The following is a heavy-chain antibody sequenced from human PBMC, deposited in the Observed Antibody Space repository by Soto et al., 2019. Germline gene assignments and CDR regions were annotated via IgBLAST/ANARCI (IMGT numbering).Heavy chain of an antibody. CDR1: GFTFSSYG. CDR2: ISYDGSNK. J-gene: IGHJ4*02. V-gene: IGHV3-30*18. Sequence: QVLLVESGGGVVQPGRSLRLSCAASGFTFSSYGMHWVRQAPGKGLEWVAVISYDGSNKYYADSVKGRFTISRDNSKNTLYLQMNSLRAEDTAVYYCAKDSYYYDSSGYFDYWGQGTLVTVSS. CDR3: AKDSYYYDSSGYFDY. D-gene: IGHD3-22*01.